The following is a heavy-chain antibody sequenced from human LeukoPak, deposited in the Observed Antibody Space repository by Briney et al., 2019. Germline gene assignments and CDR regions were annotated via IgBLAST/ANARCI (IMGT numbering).Heavy chain of an antibody. CDR1: GFTFSSRDW. Sequence: PGGSLRLSCVASGFTFSSRDWMTWVRQAPGKGLEWVANIKQDGSEKNYVDSVKGRFTISRDNAKNSVDLQMNSLRVEDTAVYYCARLLVYNSGGEAFDYWGPGTLVTVSS. V-gene: IGHV3-7*01. CDR2: IKQDGSEK. J-gene: IGHJ4*02. CDR3: ARLLVYNSGGEAFDY. D-gene: IGHD3-10*01.